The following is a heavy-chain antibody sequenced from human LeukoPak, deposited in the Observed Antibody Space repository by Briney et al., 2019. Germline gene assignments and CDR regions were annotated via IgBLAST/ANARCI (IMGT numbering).Heavy chain of an antibody. CDR1: GFTFSTYS. J-gene: IGHJ3*02. Sequence: GGSLRLSCAASGFTFSTYSMNWVRQAPGKGLEWVAVIWYDGSNKYYADSVKGRFTISRDNSKNTLYLQMNSLRAEDTAVYYCAREVLTAATGDDAFDIWGQGTKVTVSS. V-gene: IGHV3-33*08. CDR3: AREVLTAATGDDAFDI. D-gene: IGHD6-13*01. CDR2: IWYDGSNK.